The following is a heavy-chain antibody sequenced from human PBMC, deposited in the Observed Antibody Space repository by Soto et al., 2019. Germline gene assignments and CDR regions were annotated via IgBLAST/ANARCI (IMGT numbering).Heavy chain of an antibody. D-gene: IGHD3-16*01. CDR1: GFTFSSYA. CDR3: AKGGHEGPYYYIDV. Sequence: EVQLLESGGALGQPGGSLRLSCAASGFTFSSYAMSWVRQAPGKGLEWVSGISNSGGSTHYADSVKGRFTTSRDNSKNTLHLQTNSLRAEDTAVYYCAKGGHEGPYYYIDVWGKGTTVTVSS. V-gene: IGHV3-23*01. J-gene: IGHJ6*03. CDR2: ISNSGGST.